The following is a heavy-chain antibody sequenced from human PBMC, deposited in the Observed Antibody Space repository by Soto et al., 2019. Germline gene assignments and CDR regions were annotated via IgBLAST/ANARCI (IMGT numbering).Heavy chain of an antibody. J-gene: IGHJ3*02. CDR1: GDSVSSNSAA. V-gene: IGHV6-1*01. CDR2: TYYRSKWYN. D-gene: IGHD2-15*01. Sequence: PSQTLSLTCAISGDSVSSNSAAWNSIRQSPSRGLEWLGRTYYRSKWYNDYAVSVKSRITINPDTSKNQFSLQLNSVTPEDTAVYYCASSPKSTVVASDAYDIWGQGTMVTVSS. CDR3: ASSPKSTVVASDAYDI.